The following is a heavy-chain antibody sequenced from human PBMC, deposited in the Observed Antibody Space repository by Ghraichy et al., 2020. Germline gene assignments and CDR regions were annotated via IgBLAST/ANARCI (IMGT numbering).Heavy chain of an antibody. CDR1: GFTFSSYS. Sequence: GGSLRLSCAASGFTFSSYSMNWVRQAPGKGLEWVSYISSSSSTIYYADSVKGRFTISRDNAKNSLYLQMNSLRDEDTAVYYCARERDDSSLGDAFDIWGQGTMVTVSS. V-gene: IGHV3-48*02. J-gene: IGHJ3*02. CDR3: ARERDDSSLGDAFDI. CDR2: ISSSSSTI. D-gene: IGHD3-22*01.